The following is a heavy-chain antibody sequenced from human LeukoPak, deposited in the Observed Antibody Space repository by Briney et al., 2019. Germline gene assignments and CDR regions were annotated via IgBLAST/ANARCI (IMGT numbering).Heavy chain of an antibody. CDR1: GGSISSYY. Sequence: SETLSLTCTVSGGSISSYYWSWIRQPPRKGLEWIGYVYYSGGTYYNPSLKSRVTISVDTSKNQFSLKLSSVTAADTAVYYCASHSGGYAYWGQGTLVTVSS. CDR2: VYYSGGT. CDR3: ASHSGGYAY. J-gene: IGHJ4*02. V-gene: IGHV4-59*12. D-gene: IGHD5-12*01.